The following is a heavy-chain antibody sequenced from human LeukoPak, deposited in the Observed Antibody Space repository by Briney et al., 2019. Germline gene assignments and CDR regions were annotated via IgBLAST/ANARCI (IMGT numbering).Heavy chain of an antibody. D-gene: IGHD2-21*01. CDR2: ISSSSGYI. Sequence: GGSLRLSCAASGFTFSSYSMNWVRQAPGEWLEWFSSISSSSGYIYYADSLQGRFTISTDNAKSSLYMYMNSLRAEDTAVYYCARDLFGGCGDMDVWGQGTTVTVSS. CDR1: GFTFSSYS. J-gene: IGHJ6*02. CDR3: ARDLFGGCGDMDV. V-gene: IGHV3-21*01.